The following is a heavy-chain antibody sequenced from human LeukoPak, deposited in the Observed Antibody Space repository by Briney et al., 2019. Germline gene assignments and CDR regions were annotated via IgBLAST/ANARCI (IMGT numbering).Heavy chain of an antibody. CDR2: IYTSGST. Sequence: PSETLPLTCTVSGGSISSYYWSWIRQPAGKGLEWIGRIYTSGSTNYNPSLKSRVTMSADTSKNQFSLKLSSVTAADTAVYYCASESAPRLGILAYCGGDCYSVPDAFDIWGQGTMVTVSS. V-gene: IGHV4-4*07. CDR1: GGSISSYY. D-gene: IGHD2-21*02. CDR3: ASESAPRLGILAYCGGDCYSVPDAFDI. J-gene: IGHJ3*02.